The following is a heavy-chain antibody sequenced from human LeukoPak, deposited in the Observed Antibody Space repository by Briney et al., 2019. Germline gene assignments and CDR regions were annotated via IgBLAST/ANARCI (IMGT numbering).Heavy chain of an antibody. Sequence: VASVKVCCKASGGTFSSYAISWVRQAPGQGLEWMGGIIPIFGTANYAQTFQGRVTITTDESTSTAYMELSSLRSEDTAVYYCARDDGYNWGLIDYWGQGTLVTVSS. CDR2: IIPIFGTA. CDR1: GGTFSSYA. V-gene: IGHV1-69*05. D-gene: IGHD5-24*01. J-gene: IGHJ4*02. CDR3: ARDDGYNWGLIDY.